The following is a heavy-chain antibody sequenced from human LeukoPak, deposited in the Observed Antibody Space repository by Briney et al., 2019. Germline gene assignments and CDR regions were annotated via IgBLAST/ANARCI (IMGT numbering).Heavy chain of an antibody. D-gene: IGHD6-19*01. V-gene: IGHV3-7*01. CDR2: IEPDGSDK. CDR1: GFTFSSYL. CDR3: ARSVAGLDY. J-gene: IGHJ4*02. Sequence: TGGSLRLSCAASGFTFSSYLMSWVRQTPGKGLEWVANIEPDGSDKYYVDSVKGRFTISRDNARNSLYLQMNSLRVGDTAVYYCARSVAGLDYWGQGTLVTVSA.